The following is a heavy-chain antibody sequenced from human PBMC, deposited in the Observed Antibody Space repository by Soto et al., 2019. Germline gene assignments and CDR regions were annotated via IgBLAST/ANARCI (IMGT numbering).Heavy chain of an antibody. Sequence: SQTLSLTCVISGDSVSSNSAAWNWIRQSPSRGLEWLGRTYYRSKWYNDYAVSVKSRITINPDTSKNQFSLQLNSVTPEDTAVYYCAREPEKDVRWGDYHYYGMDVWGQGTTVTVSS. CDR1: GDSVSSNSAA. D-gene: IGHD3-16*01. CDR3: AREPEKDVRWGDYHYYGMDV. J-gene: IGHJ6*02. V-gene: IGHV6-1*01. CDR2: TYYRSKWYN.